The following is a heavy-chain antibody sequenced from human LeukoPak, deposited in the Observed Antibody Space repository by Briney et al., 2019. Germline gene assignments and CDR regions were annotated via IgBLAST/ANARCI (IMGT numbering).Heavy chain of an antibody. CDR3: ARCGYYDRHFDY. D-gene: IGHD3-22*01. CDR1: GGSINSGGYY. V-gene: IGHV4-31*03. Sequence: SETLSLTCTVSGGSINSGGYYWSWIRQNPGKGLEWIGYISDSGSTYYNPSLNSRVTISVDTSKSQFSLKLSSVTAVDTAVYYCARCGYYDRHFDYWGQGTLVTVSS. J-gene: IGHJ4*02. CDR2: ISDSGST.